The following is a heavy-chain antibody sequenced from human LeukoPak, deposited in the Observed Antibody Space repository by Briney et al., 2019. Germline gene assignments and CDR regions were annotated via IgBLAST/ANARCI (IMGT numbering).Heavy chain of an antibody. J-gene: IGHJ4*02. CDR2: ISSSGSTI. CDR3: ASSTPLWFGELSDY. V-gene: IGHV3-48*03. D-gene: IGHD3-10*01. CDR1: GFTFSSYE. Sequence: GGSLRHSCAASGFTFSSYEMNWGRQAPGKGMEWVSYISSSGSTIYYADSVKGRFTISRDNAKNSLYLQMNSLRAEDTAVYYCASSTPLWFGELSDYWGQGTLVTVSS.